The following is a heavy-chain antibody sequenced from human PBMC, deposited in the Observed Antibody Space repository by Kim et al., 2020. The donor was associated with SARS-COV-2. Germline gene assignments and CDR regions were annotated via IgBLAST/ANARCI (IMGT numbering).Heavy chain of an antibody. Sequence: GGSLRLSCEASGFTFSSYGMHWVRQAPGKGLEWVAVISYDGSNKYYADSVKGRFTISRDNSKNTLYLQMNSLRTEDTAVYYCAKVSLRGVIIFPYQYGMDVWGQGTTVTVSS. CDR2: ISYDGSNK. V-gene: IGHV3-30*18. CDR1: GFTFSSYG. J-gene: IGHJ6*02. D-gene: IGHD3-10*01. CDR3: AKVSLRGVIIFPYQYGMDV.